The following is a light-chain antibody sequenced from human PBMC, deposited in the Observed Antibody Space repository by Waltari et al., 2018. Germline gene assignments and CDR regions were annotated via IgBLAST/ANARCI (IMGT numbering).Light chain of an antibody. CDR3: SSYTSTRTLV. CDR1: SSDVGGYNS. V-gene: IGLV2-14*03. J-gene: IGLJ2*01. CDR2: DVT. Sequence: QSALTQSASVSGTPGQSITISCTGTSSDVGGYNSVSWYQQHPGIAPKLLIYDVTYRPSGVSNRFSGSTSGNTASLTISGLQAEDEADYYCSSYTSTRTLVFGGGTKLTVL.